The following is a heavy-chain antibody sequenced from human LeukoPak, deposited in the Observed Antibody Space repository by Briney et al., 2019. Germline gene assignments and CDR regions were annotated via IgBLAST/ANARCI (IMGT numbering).Heavy chain of an antibody. Sequence: GGSLRLSCAASGFTFSTYAMNWVRQAPGKGLEWVSGISGSDGNTYYADSVKGRFTISRDNSENTLYLQMNSLRAEDTAVYYCAKGGRAYQPYFGYWGQGTLVTVSS. CDR2: ISGSDGNT. CDR1: GFTFSTYA. D-gene: IGHD2-2*01. V-gene: IGHV3-23*01. J-gene: IGHJ4*02. CDR3: AKGGRAYQPYFGY.